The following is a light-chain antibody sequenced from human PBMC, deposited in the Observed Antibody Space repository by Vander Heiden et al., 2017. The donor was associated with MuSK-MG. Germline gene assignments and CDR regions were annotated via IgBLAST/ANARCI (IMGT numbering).Light chain of an antibody. CDR3: CSDAGSYTVV. CDR1: SSDVGGYNY. CDR2: DGS. Sequence: HSALPPPPSVSGTPRPSITHSATGTSSDVGGYNYVSWYQQHPGKPPNLMIYDGSKRPSGVPDRFSGSKSGNTAALTISGRPEEEEADYYCCSDAGSYTVVFGGGTKLTVL. V-gene: IGLV2-11*01. J-gene: IGLJ2*01.